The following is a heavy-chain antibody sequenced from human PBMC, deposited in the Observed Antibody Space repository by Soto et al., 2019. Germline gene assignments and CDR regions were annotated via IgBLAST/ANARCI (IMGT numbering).Heavy chain of an antibody. CDR1: GGSLSSGTSY. CDR3: ASIPRRGYSYGIDY. J-gene: IGHJ4*02. D-gene: IGHD2-21*02. CDR2: IYFAGAT. V-gene: IGHV4-31*03. Sequence: QVQLQESGPGLVKPSQTLSLTCNVSGGSLSSGTSYWTWIRQHPGEGLEWIGHIYFAGATYSNPSLRSRLTMSVDTSKNQFSLKLTSVTAADPATYYCASIPRRGYSYGIDYWGQGTLVTVSS.